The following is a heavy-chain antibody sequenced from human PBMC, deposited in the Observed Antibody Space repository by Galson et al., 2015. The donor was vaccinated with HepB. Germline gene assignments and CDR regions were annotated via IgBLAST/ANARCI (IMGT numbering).Heavy chain of an antibody. J-gene: IGHJ3*01. D-gene: IGHD3-9*01. CDR1: GFSFHYYA. CDR3: VKEDILTGYSVGSFHF. CDR2: ISHNGGAT. V-gene: IGHV3-64D*06. Sequence: SLRLSCAGSGFSFHYYALHWVRQAPGKGLEFVSGISHNGGATKFADSVRDRFTISRDTSKNTMYLQMNSLRTEDTAVYYCVKEDILTGYSVGSFHFWGRGTMVTVSS.